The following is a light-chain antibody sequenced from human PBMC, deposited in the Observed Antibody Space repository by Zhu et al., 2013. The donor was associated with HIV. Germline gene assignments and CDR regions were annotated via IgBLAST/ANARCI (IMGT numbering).Light chain of an antibody. CDR3: QQRSNWPPSLT. CDR2: GAS. J-gene: IGKJ4*01. V-gene: IGKV3D-20*02. CDR1: QRISSSY. Sequence: DIVLTQSPGTLSLSPGARATLACRASQRISSSYLAWYQQKPGQAPRLLIYGASSRATGIPDRFSGSGSGTDFTLTISSLEPEDFAVYYCQQRSNWPPSLTFGGGTKVEFK.